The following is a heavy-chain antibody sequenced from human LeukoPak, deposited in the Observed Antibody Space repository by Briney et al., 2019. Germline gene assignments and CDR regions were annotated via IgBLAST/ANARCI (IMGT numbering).Heavy chain of an antibody. J-gene: IGHJ4*02. CDR1: GYTFTSYG. CDR3: ARAYLSSYDILTGYYYFDY. V-gene: IGHV1-18*01. CDR2: ISAYNGNT. D-gene: IGHD3-9*01. Sequence: ASVKVSCKASGYTFTSYGISWVRQAPGQGLEWMGWISAYNGNTNYAQKLQGRVTMTTDTSTSTAYMELRSLRSDDTAVYYCARAYLSSYDILTGYYYFDYWGQGTLVTVSS.